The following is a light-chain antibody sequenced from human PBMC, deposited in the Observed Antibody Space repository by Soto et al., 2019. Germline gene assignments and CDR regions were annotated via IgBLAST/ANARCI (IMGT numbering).Light chain of an antibody. V-gene: IGLV1-40*01. CDR2: GNS. CDR3: QSYDSSLSLYV. J-gene: IGLJ1*01. Sequence: QTVLTQPPSVSGAPGQRVTISCTGSSSNIGAGYDVHWYQQLPGTAPKFLIYGNSNRPSGVPDRFSGSKSGTSASLAITGLQAEDEAHYYCQSYDSSLSLYVFGTGTKRTVL. CDR1: SSNIGAGYD.